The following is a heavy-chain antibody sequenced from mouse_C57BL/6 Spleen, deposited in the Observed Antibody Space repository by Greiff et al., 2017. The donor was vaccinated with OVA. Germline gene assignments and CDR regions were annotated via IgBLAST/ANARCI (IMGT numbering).Heavy chain of an antibody. CDR3: ASSLGRYFDY. Sequence: VKLVESGPGLVQPSQSLYITCTVSGFSLTSYGVHWVRQSPGKGLEWLGVIWSGGSTDYNAAFISRLSISKDNYKSQFFFKMNSLQADDTAIYYCASSLGRYFDYWGQGTTLTVSS. V-gene: IGHV2-2*01. J-gene: IGHJ2*01. D-gene: IGHD4-1*01. CDR2: IWSGGST. CDR1: GFSLTSYG.